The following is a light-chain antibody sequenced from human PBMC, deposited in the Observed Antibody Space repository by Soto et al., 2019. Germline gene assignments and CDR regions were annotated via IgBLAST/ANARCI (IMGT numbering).Light chain of an antibody. Sequence: EVVLTQSPATLSVSPGERATLSCRASQSISVNLAWYQQIPGQVPRLLMFGASTRATGIPARFSGSGSGTDLTLTITSLQSEDFALYYCQQYHKWPITFGQGARLELK. CDR3: QQYHKWPIT. J-gene: IGKJ5*01. CDR1: QSISVN. CDR2: GAS. V-gene: IGKV3-15*01.